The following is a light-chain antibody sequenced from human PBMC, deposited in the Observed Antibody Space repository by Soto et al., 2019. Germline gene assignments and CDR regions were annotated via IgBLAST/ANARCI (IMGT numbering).Light chain of an antibody. Sequence: DIQMTRSPSSLSASVGDRVTITCRASQSISSYLNWYQQKPGKAPKLLIYAASSLQSGVPSRFSGSGSGTDFTLTISSLQPEDFATYYCQQSYRGVTFGPGTKVDIK. V-gene: IGKV1-39*01. J-gene: IGKJ3*01. CDR3: QQSYRGVT. CDR1: QSISSY. CDR2: AAS.